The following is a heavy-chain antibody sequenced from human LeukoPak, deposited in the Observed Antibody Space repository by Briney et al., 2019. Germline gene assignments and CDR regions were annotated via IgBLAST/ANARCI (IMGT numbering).Heavy chain of an antibody. D-gene: IGHD1-26*01. Sequence: GGSLRLSCAASGFTFSSYAMSWVRQAPGKGLEWVSTISGSGGVTYYPDSVRGRFTISRDNSKNTLHLQMDSLRAEDTAKYYCAKWPEGATPKFHYWGQGTLVTVSS. J-gene: IGHJ4*02. V-gene: IGHV3-23*01. CDR2: ISGSGGVT. CDR3: AKWPEGATPKFHY. CDR1: GFTFSSYA.